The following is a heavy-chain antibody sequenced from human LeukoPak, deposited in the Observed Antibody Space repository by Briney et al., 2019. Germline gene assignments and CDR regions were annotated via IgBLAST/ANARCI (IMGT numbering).Heavy chain of an antibody. D-gene: IGHD2-21*02. CDR1: SGSISSYY. V-gene: IGHV4-59*08. CDR3: ARQGCGGDCYSRYYFDY. J-gene: IGHJ4*02. CDR2: IYYSGST. Sequence: SETLSLTCTVSSGSISSYYWSWIRQPPGKGLEWIWYIYYSGSTNYNPSLRSRVTISVETSKNQFSLKLSSVTAADTAVYYCARQGCGGDCYSRYYFDYWGQGTLVTVSS.